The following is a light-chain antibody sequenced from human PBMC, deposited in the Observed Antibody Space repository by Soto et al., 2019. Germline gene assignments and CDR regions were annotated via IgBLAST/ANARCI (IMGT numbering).Light chain of an antibody. CDR3: SSYTSSSTLAYV. CDR1: SSDVRGYNY. Sequence: QSALTQPASVSGSPGQSITISCTGTSSDVRGYNYVSWYQQHPGKAPKLMIYEVSNRPSGVSNRFSGSKSGNTASLTISGLQAEDEADYYCSSYTSSSTLAYVFGTGPKLTVL. V-gene: IGLV2-14*01. J-gene: IGLJ1*01. CDR2: EVS.